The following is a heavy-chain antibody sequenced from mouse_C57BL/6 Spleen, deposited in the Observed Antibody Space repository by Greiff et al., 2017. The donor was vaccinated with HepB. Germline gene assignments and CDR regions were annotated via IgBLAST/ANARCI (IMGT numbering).Heavy chain of an antibody. V-gene: IGHV1-15*01. CDR2: IDPETGGT. CDR1: GYTFTDYE. Sequence: QVQLKQSGAELVRPGASVTLSCKASGYTFTDYEMHWVKQTPVHGLEWIGAIDPETGGTAYNQKFKGKAILTADKSSSTAYMELRSLTSEDSAVYYCTREGIYYGYFMDYWGQGTSVTVSS. CDR3: TREGIYYGYFMDY. J-gene: IGHJ4*01. D-gene: IGHD2-2*01.